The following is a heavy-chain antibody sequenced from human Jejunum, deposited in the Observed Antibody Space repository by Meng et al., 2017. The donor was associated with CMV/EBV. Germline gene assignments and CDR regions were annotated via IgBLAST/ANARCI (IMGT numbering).Heavy chain of an antibody. CDR2: ISAYNGNT. CDR3: ASGVGYGRDAFDI. V-gene: IGHV1-18*01. Sequence: SGYTFSNYGITWVRQAPGQGLKWMGWISAYNGNTNYAQKLQGRVTMTTDTSTSTVYMELRSLRSDDTAVYYCASGVGYGRDAFDIWGQGTMVTVSS. CDR1: GYTFSNYG. J-gene: IGHJ3*02. D-gene: IGHD2-15*01.